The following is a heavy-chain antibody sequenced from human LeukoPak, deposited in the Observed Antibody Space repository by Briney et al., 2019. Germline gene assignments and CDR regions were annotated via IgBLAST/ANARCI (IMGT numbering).Heavy chain of an antibody. CDR2: IYYSGCT. D-gene: IGHD2-15*01. J-gene: IGHJ5*02. Sequence: SETLSLTCTVSGGSISSYYWSWIRQPPGKGLEWIGYIYYSGCTNYNPSLKSRVTISVDTSKNQFSLKLSSVTAADTAVYYCAREGYCSGGSCYSGASNWFDHWGQGTLVTVSS. CDR1: GGSISSYY. V-gene: IGHV4-59*01. CDR3: AREGYCSGGSCYSGASNWFDH.